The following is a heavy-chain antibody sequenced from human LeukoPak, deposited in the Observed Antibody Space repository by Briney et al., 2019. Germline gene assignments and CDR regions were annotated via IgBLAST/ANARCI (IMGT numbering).Heavy chain of an antibody. D-gene: IGHD3-22*01. CDR1: GFTFSSYA. Sequence: GGSLRLSCAASGFTFSSYAMTWVRQAPGKGLEWVSAISGSSDGTYYADSVKGRFTISRDNSKNTLYLQLNSLRAEDTAVYYCAKDRGRYYDSSGYYWGYYFDSWGQGILVTVST. V-gene: IGHV3-23*01. CDR2: ISGSSDGT. J-gene: IGHJ4*02. CDR3: AKDRGRYYDSSGYYWGYYFDS.